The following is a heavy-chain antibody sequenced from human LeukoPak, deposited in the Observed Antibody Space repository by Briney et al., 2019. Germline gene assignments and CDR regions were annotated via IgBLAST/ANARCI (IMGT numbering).Heavy chain of an antibody. CDR3: ARSIAISGSGSYYNVARGRRWFDP. V-gene: IGHV3-64*01. Sequence: PGGSLRLSCAASGFTFSYYAMHWVRQAPGKGLGYVSGISSNGGSTYYANSVKGRFTISRDDSKNTLSLQMNSLRAEDTAVYYCARSIAISGSGSYYNVARGRRWFDPWGQGTLVTVSS. CDR2: ISSNGGST. J-gene: IGHJ5*02. CDR1: GFTFSYYA. D-gene: IGHD3-10*01.